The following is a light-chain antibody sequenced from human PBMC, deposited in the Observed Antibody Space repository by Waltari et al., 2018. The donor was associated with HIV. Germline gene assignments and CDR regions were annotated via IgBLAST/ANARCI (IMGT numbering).Light chain of an antibody. J-gene: IGLJ2*01. CDR3: QGWDSSTPI. V-gene: IGLV3-1*01. Sequence: SSELTQPPSVSVSPGQTAIIPSPGDQLGEKYASWYQQRPGQSPVLGIYQDAKRPSGIPERFSGSNSGNTATLTISGTQPMDEADYYCQGWDSSTPIFGGGTNLSVL. CDR2: QDA. CDR1: QLGEKY.